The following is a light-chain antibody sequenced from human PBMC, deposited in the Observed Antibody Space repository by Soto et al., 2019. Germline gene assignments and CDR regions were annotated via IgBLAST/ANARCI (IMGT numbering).Light chain of an antibody. CDR1: QSVSSSF. CDR3: QHYGGSLS. Sequence: EIVLTQSPGTQSLSPGERATLYCRTSQSVSSSFLAWYQQKPGQAPRLLIYGASSRATGIPDRFSGSGSGTDFTLTISRLEPEDFAEYYCQHYGGSLSFGGGTKVDIK. CDR2: GAS. V-gene: IGKV3-20*01. J-gene: IGKJ4*01.